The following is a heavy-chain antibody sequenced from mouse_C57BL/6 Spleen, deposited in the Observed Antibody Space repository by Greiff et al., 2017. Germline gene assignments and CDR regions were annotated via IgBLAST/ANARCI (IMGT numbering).Heavy chain of an antibody. CDR3: ARASTTVVEAMDY. J-gene: IGHJ4*01. V-gene: IGHV5-4*01. Sequence: EVQLVQSGGGLVKPGGSLKLSCAASGFTFSSYAMSWVRQTPEKRLEWVATISAGGSYTYYTDNVKGRFTISRDNAKNNLYLQMSHLKSEDTAMYYCARASTTVVEAMDYWGQGTSVTVSA. CDR1: GFTFSSYA. D-gene: IGHD1-1*01. CDR2: ISAGGSYT.